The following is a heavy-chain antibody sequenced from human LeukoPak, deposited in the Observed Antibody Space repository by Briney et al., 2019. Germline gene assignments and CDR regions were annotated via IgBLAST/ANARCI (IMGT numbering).Heavy chain of an antibody. CDR2: INSNSGGT. V-gene: IGHV1-2*02. Sequence: ASVKVSCKASGYTLIGYYIHWARQAPGQGLEWMGWINSNSGGTNYAQKFQGRVTMTRDTSISTAYMELSRLRSDDTAVYYCARGSDPDAFDIWGQGTMVTVSS. D-gene: IGHD3-10*01. CDR3: ARGSDPDAFDI. J-gene: IGHJ3*02. CDR1: GYTLIGYY.